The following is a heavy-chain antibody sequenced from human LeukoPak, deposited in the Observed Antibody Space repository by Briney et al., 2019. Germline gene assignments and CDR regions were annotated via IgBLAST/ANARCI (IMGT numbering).Heavy chain of an antibody. CDR2: INWNGASI. J-gene: IGHJ5*02. D-gene: IGHD6-13*01. V-gene: IGHV3-20*04. CDR1: GFTFDDHG. Sequence: PGGSLRLSCAASGFTFDDHGMSWIRQAPGKGLEWVCHINWNGASIGYADSVKGRFTISRDNSKTSLYLQMNSLRAEDTALYYCARHIAVAGTNRFDPWGQRTLVTVSS. CDR3: ARHIAVAGTNRFDP.